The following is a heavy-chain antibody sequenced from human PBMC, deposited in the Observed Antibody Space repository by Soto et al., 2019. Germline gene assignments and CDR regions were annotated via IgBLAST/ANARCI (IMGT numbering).Heavy chain of an antibody. D-gene: IGHD3-10*01. CDR1: GASITSYY. V-gene: IGHV4-59*01. J-gene: IGHJ5*02. Sequence: SETLSLTCTVSGASITSYYWSWIRQHPGKGLEWIGYIYYSGSTNYNPSLKSRVTISVDTSNNQFSLKLSSVTAADTAVYYCARGGSGSLSWFDPWGQGTLVTVSS. CDR3: ARGGSGSLSWFDP. CDR2: IYYSGST.